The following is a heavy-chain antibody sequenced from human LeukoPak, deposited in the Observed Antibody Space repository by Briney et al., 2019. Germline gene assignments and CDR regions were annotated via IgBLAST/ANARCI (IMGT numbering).Heavy chain of an antibody. J-gene: IGHJ5*02. CDR3: ARRYNWFDP. Sequence: GGSLRHSRAASGFTFISYGMHWVRQAPGKGLEWVAVIWYDGSNKYYADSVKGRFTISRDNSKNTLYLQMNSLRAEDTAVYYYARRYNWFDPWGQGTLATVSS. V-gene: IGHV3-33*01. CDR1: GFTFISYG. CDR2: IWYDGSNK.